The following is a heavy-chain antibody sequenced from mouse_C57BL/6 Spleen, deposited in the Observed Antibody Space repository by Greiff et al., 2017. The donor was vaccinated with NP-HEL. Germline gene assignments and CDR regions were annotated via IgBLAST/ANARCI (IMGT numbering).Heavy chain of an antibody. CDR1: GYTFTSYW. CDR3: ASWGAVVATGAMDY. D-gene: IGHD1-1*01. J-gene: IGHJ4*01. CDR2: IHPNSGST. V-gene: IGHV1-64*01. Sequence: QVQLQQPGAELVKPGASVKLSCKASGYTFTSYWMHWVKQRPGQGLEWIGMIHPNSGSTNYNEKFKSKATLTVDKSSSTAYMQLSSLTSEDSAVYYCASWGAVVATGAMDYWGQGTSVTVSS.